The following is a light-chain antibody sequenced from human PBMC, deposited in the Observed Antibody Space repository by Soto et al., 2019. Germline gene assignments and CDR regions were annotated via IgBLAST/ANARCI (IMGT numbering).Light chain of an antibody. Sequence: RGMTQAPATLSVSRGERASLSCRVNQAISSNLAWYQQKPGQAPRLLIYGASTRATGIPDRFSGSGSGTEFTLTITSLQSEDFAVYYCQEYNSWHPITFGGGTKVDIK. J-gene: IGKJ4*02. CDR2: GAS. CDR1: QAISSN. V-gene: IGKV3-15*01. CDR3: QEYNSWHPIT.